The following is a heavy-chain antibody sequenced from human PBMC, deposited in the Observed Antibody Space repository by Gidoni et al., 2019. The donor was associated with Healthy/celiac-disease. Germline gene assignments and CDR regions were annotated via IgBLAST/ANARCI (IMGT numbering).Heavy chain of an antibody. CDR2: ISGSGGST. V-gene: IGHV3-23*01. Sequence: VQLLESGGGLVQPGGSLRLSCAASGFPFSSYAMSWVRQAPGKGLEWVSAISGSGGSTYYADSVKGRFTISRDNSKNTLYLQMNSLRAEDTAVYYCAKPITFGGVIPGYWGQGTLVTVSS. J-gene: IGHJ4*02. D-gene: IGHD3-16*02. CDR1: GFPFSSYA. CDR3: AKPITFGGVIPGY.